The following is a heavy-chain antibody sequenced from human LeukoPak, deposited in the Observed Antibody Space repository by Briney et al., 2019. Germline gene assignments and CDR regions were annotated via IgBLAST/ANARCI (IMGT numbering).Heavy chain of an antibody. V-gene: IGHV4-59*01. Sequence: SETLSLTCTVSGGSISSYYWSWIRQPAGKGLEWIGYIYYSGSTNYNPSLKSRVTISVDTSKNQFSLKLSSVTAADTAVYYCARYSSSWWGAFDIWGQGTMVTVSS. CDR3: ARYSSSWWGAFDI. CDR2: IYYSGST. D-gene: IGHD6-13*01. CDR1: GGSISSYY. J-gene: IGHJ3*02.